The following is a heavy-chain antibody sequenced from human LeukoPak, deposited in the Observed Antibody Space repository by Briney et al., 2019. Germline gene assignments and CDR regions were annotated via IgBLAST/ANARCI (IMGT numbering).Heavy chain of an antibody. V-gene: IGHV3-48*04. J-gene: IGHJ3*02. Sequence: PGGSLRLSCAASGFTFSSYSMNWVRQAPGKGLEWVSYISSSSSTIYYADSVKGRFTISRDNAKNALYLQMHSLRVEDTAVYYCARESIVVVPTTMDDASDIWGQGTMVTVSS. CDR3: ARESIVVVPTTMDDASDI. D-gene: IGHD2-2*01. CDR1: GFTFSSYS. CDR2: ISSSSSTI.